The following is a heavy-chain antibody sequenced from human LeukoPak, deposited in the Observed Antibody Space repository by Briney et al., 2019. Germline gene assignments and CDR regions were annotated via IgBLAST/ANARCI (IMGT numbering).Heavy chain of an antibody. J-gene: IGHJ6*03. Sequence: SETLSLTCTVSGVSINVHYWSWIRNPPGKGLEWIGFIYDNESANYKSSLESRVTMTVDTSKNQVSLKLNSVTAADTAVYYCARVLQNYYHLDVWGEGTTVTVSS. D-gene: IGHD3-3*01. CDR2: IYDNESA. CDR3: ARVLQNYYHLDV. CDR1: GVSINVHY. V-gene: IGHV4-59*11.